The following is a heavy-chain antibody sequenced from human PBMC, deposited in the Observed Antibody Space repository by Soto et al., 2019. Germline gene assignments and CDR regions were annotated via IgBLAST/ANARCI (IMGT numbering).Heavy chain of an antibody. Sequence: SETLSLTCAVYGGSFSGYYWSWIRQPPGKGLEWIGEINHSGRTNYNPSLKSRVTISVDTSKNQFSLKLSSVTAADTAVYYCARFPLGAKYYYYYGMDVWGQGTTVT. J-gene: IGHJ6*02. V-gene: IGHV4-34*01. CDR2: INHSGRT. CDR1: GGSFSGYY. CDR3: ARFPLGAKYYYYYGMDV.